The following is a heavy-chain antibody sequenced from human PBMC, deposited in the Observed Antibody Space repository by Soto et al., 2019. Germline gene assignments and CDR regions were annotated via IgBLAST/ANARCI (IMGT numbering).Heavy chain of an antibody. CDR1: GFTFSSYA. CDR3: AKDHWDTNSSWHTDIYYYYGMDV. Sequence: GGSLRLSCAASGFTFSSYAMSWVRQAPGKGLEWVSAISGSGGSTYYADSVKGRFTISRDNSKNTLYLQMNSLRAEDTAVYYCAKDHWDTNSSWHTDIYYYYGMDVWGQGTTVTVSS. J-gene: IGHJ6*02. D-gene: IGHD6-13*01. CDR2: ISGSGGST. V-gene: IGHV3-23*01.